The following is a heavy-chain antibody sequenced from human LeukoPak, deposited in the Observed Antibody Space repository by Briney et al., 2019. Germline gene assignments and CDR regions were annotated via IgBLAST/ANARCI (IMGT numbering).Heavy chain of an antibody. CDR2: ISGSGGST. V-gene: IGHV3-23*01. Sequence: GGSLRLSCAASGFTFSSYAMSWVRQAPGKGLEWVSAISGSGGSTYYADSVKGRFTISRDNSRNTLYLQMNSLRAEDTAVYYCASGSTVTIPPFDYWGQGTLVTVSS. CDR1: GFTFSSYA. J-gene: IGHJ4*02. D-gene: IGHD4-17*01. CDR3: ASGSTVTIPPFDY.